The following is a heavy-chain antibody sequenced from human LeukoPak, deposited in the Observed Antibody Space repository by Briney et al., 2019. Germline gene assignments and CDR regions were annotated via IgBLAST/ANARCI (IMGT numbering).Heavy chain of an antibody. V-gene: IGHV3-13*01. CDR3: ARVWNDAFDI. CDR2: IGTAGDT. D-gene: IGHD1-1*01. CDR1: WFTFNRLE. J-gene: IGHJ3*02. Sequence: GDLRPHCPAPWFTFNRLEMHRVPPATGKGMGWVSAIGTAGDTYYPGSVKGRFTISRENAKNSLYLQMNSLRAGDTAVYYCARVWNDAFDIWGQGTMVTVSS.